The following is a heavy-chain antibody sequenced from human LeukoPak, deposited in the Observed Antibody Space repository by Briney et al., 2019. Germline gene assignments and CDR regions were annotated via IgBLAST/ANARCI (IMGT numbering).Heavy chain of an antibody. CDR2: IKHDGSEK. CDR3: ATDRGLR. J-gene: IGHJ6*04. Sequence: PGGSLTLSCAASGLTFSDYWMYWVRQAPGKGLEWVANIKHDGSEKYYVVSVKRRFTISRENAKNSLYLKMNSLRVEDTAVYYCATDRGLRWGKGPTVTVSS. CDR1: GLTFSDYW. V-gene: IGHV3-7*03.